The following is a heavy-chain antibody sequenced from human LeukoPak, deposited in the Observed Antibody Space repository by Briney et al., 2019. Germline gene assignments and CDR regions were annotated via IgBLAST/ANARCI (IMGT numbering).Heavy chain of an antibody. CDR3: ARKAPKKGWFDP. V-gene: IGHV4-4*09. Sequence: SETLSLSCTVSGGSNNSYYWSWIRQPPGKGLEWIGYTHPSGNTNYSPSLKSRVTISIDTSRNQFSLKLSSVTAADTAVYYCARKAPKKGWFDPGAREPWSPSPQ. CDR2: THPSGNT. J-gene: IGHJ5*02. CDR1: GGSNNSYY.